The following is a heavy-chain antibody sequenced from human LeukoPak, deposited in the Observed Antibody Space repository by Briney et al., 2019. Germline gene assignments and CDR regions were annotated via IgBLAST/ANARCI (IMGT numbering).Heavy chain of an antibody. CDR1: GGSISSSY. CDR2: IYYSGST. Sequence: SETLSLTCSVSGGSISSSYWTWIRQPPGKGLEWIGYIYYSGSTNYDPSLKSRVTISVDTSKNQFSLKLSSVTAADTAVYYCARAGDFWSGYDYYYYYMDVWGKGTTVTVSS. D-gene: IGHD3-3*01. V-gene: IGHV4-59*01. CDR3: ARAGDFWSGYDYYYYYMDV. J-gene: IGHJ6*03.